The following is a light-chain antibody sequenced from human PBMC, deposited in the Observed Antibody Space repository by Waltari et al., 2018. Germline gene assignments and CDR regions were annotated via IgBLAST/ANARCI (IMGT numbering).Light chain of an antibody. CDR2: CAS. CDR1: QSVSSNY. CDR3: QQYGSASWT. V-gene: IGKV3-20*01. Sequence: EIVLTQSPGTLSLSPGERATLSCRASQSVSSNYLAWYQQKPGQAPRRLIYCASSRATGIPDRCSGSGSGTDFTLTISRLEPEDFAVYYCQQYGSASWTFGQGTKVEIK. J-gene: IGKJ1*01.